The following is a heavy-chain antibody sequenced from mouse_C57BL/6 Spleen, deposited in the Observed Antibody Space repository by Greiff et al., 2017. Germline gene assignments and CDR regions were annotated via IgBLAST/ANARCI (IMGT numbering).Heavy chain of an antibody. V-gene: IGHV1-72*01. CDR1: GYTFTSYW. CDR3: ARVAYAMDY. Sequence: QVQLKQPGAEPVKPGASVKLSCKASGYTFTSYWMHWVKQRPGRGLESIGRIDPNSGGTKYNEKFKSKATLTVDKPSSTAYMQLSSLTSEDSAVYYCARVAYAMDYWGQGTSVTVSS. CDR2: IDPNSGGT. J-gene: IGHJ4*01.